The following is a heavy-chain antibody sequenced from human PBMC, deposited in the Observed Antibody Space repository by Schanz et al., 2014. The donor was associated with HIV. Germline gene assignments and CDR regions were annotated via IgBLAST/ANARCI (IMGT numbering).Heavy chain of an antibody. CDR2: INPNSGGT. D-gene: IGHD3-22*01. CDR3: AMGPDYYDSSAYYRVGLWYFDL. J-gene: IGHJ2*01. Sequence: QVQLVQSGTEVSKPGTSVKVSCKTSGYAFSDYYMHWVRQAPGQGLEWMGWINPNSGGTNYAQKFQGRVTMTRDTSISTAYMELRRLRYDDTAVYYCAMGPDYYDSSAYYRVGLWYFDLWGRGTLVTVSS. CDR1: GYAFSDYY. V-gene: IGHV1-2*02.